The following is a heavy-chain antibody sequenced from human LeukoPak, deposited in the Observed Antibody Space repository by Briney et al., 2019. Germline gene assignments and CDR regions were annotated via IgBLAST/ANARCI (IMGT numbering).Heavy chain of an antibody. CDR2: INHSGST. V-gene: IGHV4-34*01. CDR1: GGSLSGYY. Sequence: SETLSLTCAVYGGSLSGYYWSWIRQPPGKGLEWIGEINHSGSTNYSPSLKSRVTISVDTSKNQFSLKLSSVTAADTAVYYCATTSALVFDYWGQGTLVTVSS. J-gene: IGHJ4*02. CDR3: ATTSALVFDY.